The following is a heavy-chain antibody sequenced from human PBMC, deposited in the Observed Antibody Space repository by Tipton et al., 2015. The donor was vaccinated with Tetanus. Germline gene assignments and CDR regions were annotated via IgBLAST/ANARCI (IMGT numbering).Heavy chain of an antibody. CDR1: GITFSDYT. CDR3: AKARYDPNYYYYGMDV. Sequence: SLRLSCAASGITFSDYTMNWVRQAPGKGLEWVSYISASGSIIFYADSVRGRFTVSRDNAKDSLYLQMNSLRAEDTAVYYCAKARYDPNYYYYGMDVWGQGTTVTVSS. V-gene: IGHV3-48*03. CDR2: ISASGSII. J-gene: IGHJ6*02. D-gene: IGHD5-12*01.